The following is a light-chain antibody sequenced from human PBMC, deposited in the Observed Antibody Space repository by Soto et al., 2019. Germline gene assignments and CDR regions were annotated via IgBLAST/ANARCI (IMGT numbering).Light chain of an antibody. CDR1: QSLLYSSDNKNY. CDR3: QQYYSAPFT. J-gene: IGKJ2*01. V-gene: IGKV4-1*01. Sequence: IVMTQSPDSLAVSLGERATIDCKSSQSLLYSSDNKNYLAWYQQKPGQPPRLLIYWASTRESGVPDRFSGSGSGTDFTLTISSLQAEDVAVYYCQQYYSAPFTFGQGTNLEIK. CDR2: WAS.